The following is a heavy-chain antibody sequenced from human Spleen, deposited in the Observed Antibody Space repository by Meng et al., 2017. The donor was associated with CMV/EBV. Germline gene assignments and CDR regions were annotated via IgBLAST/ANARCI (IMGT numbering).Heavy chain of an antibody. CDR2: VKGDGSST. J-gene: IGHJ4*02. D-gene: IGHD3-3*01. V-gene: IGHV3-74*03. CDR3: ARATGDTIFGVLIDSYFDY. Sequence: SSYWMHWVRQAPGKGLVWVSRVKGDGSSTTYADSVKGRFTISRDNAKNTVYLQMNSLRAEDTAVYYCARATGDTIFGVLIDSYFDYWGLGTLVTVSS. CDR1: SSYW.